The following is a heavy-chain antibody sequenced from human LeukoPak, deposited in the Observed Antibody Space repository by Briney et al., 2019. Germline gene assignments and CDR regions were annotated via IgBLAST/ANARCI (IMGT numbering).Heavy chain of an antibody. CDR2: IYYSGST. CDR1: GGAISSSSYY. V-gene: IGHV4-39*01. J-gene: IGHJ4*02. Sequence: KPSETLSLNCTVSGGAISSSSYYWGSIRQPPGKRLGWVGSIYYSGSTYYNPSLKSRVTISVDTSKNQFSLKLSSVTAAYTAVYYCASLTNYYGSGSYLLWGQGTLVTVSS. CDR3: ASLTNYYGSGSYLL. D-gene: IGHD3-10*01.